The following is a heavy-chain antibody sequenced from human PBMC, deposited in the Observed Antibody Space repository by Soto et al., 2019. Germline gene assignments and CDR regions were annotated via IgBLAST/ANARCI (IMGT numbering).Heavy chain of an antibody. V-gene: IGHV1-69*01. J-gene: IGHJ6*02. CDR3: ARLQGSSTSLEIYYYYYYGMDV. Sequence: QVQLVQSGAEVKKPGSSVKVSCKASAGTFGSYAISWVRQAPGQGLEWMGGIIPIPGTANYAQKFQGRVTIAADESTSTAYMELSSLRSEDTAVYYCARLQGSSTSLEIYYYYYYGMDVWGQGTTVTVSS. D-gene: IGHD2-2*01. CDR1: AGTFGSYA. CDR2: IIPIPGTA.